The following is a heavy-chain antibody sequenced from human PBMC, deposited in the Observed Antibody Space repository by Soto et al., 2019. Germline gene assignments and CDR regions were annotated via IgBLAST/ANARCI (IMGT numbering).Heavy chain of an antibody. CDR1: GFTFTSYA. CDR2: ISYHGRDE. CDR3: ARGRFSTTLYAGFDP. J-gene: IGHJ5*02. Sequence: GSLRLSCAASGFTFTSYAMHWVRQAPGKGLEWVAAISYHGRDEYYADSVKGRFSISRDNSKNTLNLQRNSLRAEDTAVYYCARGRFSTTLYAGFDPWGQGTLVTVSS. V-gene: IGHV3-30*04. D-gene: IGHD2-2*01.